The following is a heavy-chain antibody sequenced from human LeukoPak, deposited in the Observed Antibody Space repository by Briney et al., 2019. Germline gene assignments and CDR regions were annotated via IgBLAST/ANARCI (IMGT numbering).Heavy chain of an antibody. Sequence: SVKVSCKASGGTFSSYAISWVRQAPGQGLEWMGGIIPIFGTASYAQKFQGRVTITADESTSTAYMELSSLRSDDTAVYYCAKDFGDFFPPLFDSWGHGTLVTVSS. CDR2: IIPIFGTA. V-gene: IGHV1-69*13. J-gene: IGHJ4*01. D-gene: IGHD4-17*01. CDR1: GGTFSSYA. CDR3: AKDFGDFFPPLFDS.